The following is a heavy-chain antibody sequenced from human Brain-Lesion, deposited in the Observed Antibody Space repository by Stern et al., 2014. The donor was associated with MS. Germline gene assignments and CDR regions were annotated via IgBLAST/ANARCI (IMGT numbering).Heavy chain of an antibody. CDR2: SDHSGST. J-gene: IGHJ4*02. CDR1: GGSISSSNW. D-gene: IGHD6-13*01. CDR3: ARFPASRPHVFDS. Sequence: VQLLESGPGLVKPSGTLSLTCAVSGGSISSSNWWSWVRQSPGKGLEWIGESDHSGSTIYNPSLQSRVTVSVDKSQNRFSLNLRSVTAADTAVYFCARFPASRPHVFDSWGQGTLVTVSS. V-gene: IGHV4-4*02.